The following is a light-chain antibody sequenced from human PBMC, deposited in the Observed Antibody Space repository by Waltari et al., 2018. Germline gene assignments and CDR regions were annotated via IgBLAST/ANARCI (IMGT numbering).Light chain of an antibody. J-gene: IGKJ1*01. CDR1: RSVSTN. V-gene: IGKV3-15*01. CDR2: GAF. Sequence: VMTQSPACLSVCQGERLTLSCRASRSVSTNLAWYHQRPGQAARLLIYGAFTRATGIPVRFSGSGSGTEFTLTISSLQSEDLGTYYCQQYNNWLTWTFGPGTKVEI. CDR3: QQYNNWLTWT.